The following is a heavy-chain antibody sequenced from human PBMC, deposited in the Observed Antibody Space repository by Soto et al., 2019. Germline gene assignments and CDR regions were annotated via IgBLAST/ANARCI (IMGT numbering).Heavy chain of an antibody. CDR1: GFSFSIYA. CDR2: ISYHGSTE. Sequence: QVQLVASGGGVVQPGRSLRLSCAASGFSFSIYAMHWVRQAPGKGLEWVAVISYHGSTEYYGDSVKGRFTISRDNSKNTLYLQMYSLRPVDTAIYYCARGYSYGPNWESDALDIWGQGVMVTVSS. V-gene: IGHV3-30-3*01. D-gene: IGHD5-18*01. J-gene: IGHJ3*02. CDR3: ARGYSYGPNWESDALDI.